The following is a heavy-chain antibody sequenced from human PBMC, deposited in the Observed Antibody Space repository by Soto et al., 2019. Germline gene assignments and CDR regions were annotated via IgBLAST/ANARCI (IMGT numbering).Heavy chain of an antibody. Sequence: SETLSLTCAVYGGSFSGYHWSWIRQPPGKGLEWIGEINHSGSTNYNPSLKSRVTISVDTSKNQFSLKLSSVTAADTAVYYCARGDFDWLPPYYYYYYGMDVWGQGTTVT. D-gene: IGHD3-9*01. CDR1: GGSFSGYH. CDR2: INHSGST. V-gene: IGHV4-34*01. J-gene: IGHJ6*02. CDR3: ARGDFDWLPPYYYYYYGMDV.